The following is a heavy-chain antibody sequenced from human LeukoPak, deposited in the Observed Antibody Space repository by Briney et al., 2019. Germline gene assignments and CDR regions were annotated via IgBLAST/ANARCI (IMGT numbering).Heavy chain of an antibody. CDR2: INPNSGGT. V-gene: IGHV1-2*02. CDR3: ARDNDSSGYLQYFQH. J-gene: IGHJ1*01. D-gene: IGHD3-22*01. CDR1: GYTFTGYY. Sequence: ASVKVSCKASGYTFTGYYMHWVRQAPGQGLEWMGWINPNSGGTNYAQKFQGRVTMTRDTSISAAYMELSRLRSDDTAVYYCARDNDSSGYLQYFQHWGQGTLVTVSS.